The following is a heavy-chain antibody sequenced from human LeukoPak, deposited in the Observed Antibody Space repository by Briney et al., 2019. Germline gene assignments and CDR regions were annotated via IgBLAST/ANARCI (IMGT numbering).Heavy chain of an antibody. J-gene: IGHJ4*02. D-gene: IGHD6-6*01. CDR3: ARDIVSSNYYFDY. CDR1: GDSVSSNSAA. Sequence: SQTLSLTCALSGDSVSSNSAAWNWIRQSPSRGLEWLGRIFYRSKWFNDYVVSLKSRITINPDTSKNQFSLQLSSVTPEDTAVYYCARDIVSSNYYFDYWGQGTLVTVSS. V-gene: IGHV6-1*01. CDR2: IFYRSKWFN.